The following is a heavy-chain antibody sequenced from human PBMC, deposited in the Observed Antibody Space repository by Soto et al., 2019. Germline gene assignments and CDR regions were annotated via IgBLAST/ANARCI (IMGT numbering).Heavy chain of an antibody. Sequence: SETLSLTCTVSGGSISSGDYYWSWIRQPPGKGLEWIGYIYYSGSTYYNPSLKSRVTISVDTSKNQFSLKLSSATAADTAVYYCASSITMVRGVSYWGQGTLVTVSS. CDR1: GGSISSGDYY. V-gene: IGHV4-30-4*01. CDR3: ASSITMVRGVSY. J-gene: IGHJ4*02. CDR2: IYYSGST. D-gene: IGHD3-10*01.